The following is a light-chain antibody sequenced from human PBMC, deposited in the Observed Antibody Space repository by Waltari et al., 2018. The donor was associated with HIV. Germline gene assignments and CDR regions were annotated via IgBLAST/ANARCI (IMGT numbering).Light chain of an antibody. J-gene: IGLJ3*02. V-gene: IGLV2-23*01. Sequence: QSALTQPASVSGSPGPSITISCTGTSSDVGSYHLVSWYQQHPGKAPKPMIYEGSKRPSGGSSRFSCAKSGNAASLTFSGLQAEYEADYYCCSCAGSSTSWVFGGVTKLTVL. CDR3: CSCAGSSTSWV. CDR1: SSDVGSYHL. CDR2: EGS.